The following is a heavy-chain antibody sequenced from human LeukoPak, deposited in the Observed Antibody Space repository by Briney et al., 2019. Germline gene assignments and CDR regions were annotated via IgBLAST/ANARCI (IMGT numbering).Heavy chain of an antibody. CDR3: AGDPLTTKGIDY. V-gene: IGHV4-61*02. D-gene: IGHD3-9*01. Sequence: PSETLSLTCTVSGGSISSGSYYWSWIRQPAGKGLEWIGRIYTSGSTNYNPSLKSRVTISVDTSKNQFSLKLSSVTAADTAVYYCAGDPLTTKGIDYWGQGTLVTVSS. CDR2: IYTSGST. CDR1: GGSISSGSYY. J-gene: IGHJ4*02.